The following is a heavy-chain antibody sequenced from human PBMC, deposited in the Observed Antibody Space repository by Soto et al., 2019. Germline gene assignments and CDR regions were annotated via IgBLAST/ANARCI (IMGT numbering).Heavy chain of an antibody. CDR1: GFTFSSYG. CDR2: ISYDGSNT. V-gene: IGHV3-30*18. J-gene: IGHJ4*02. D-gene: IGHD1-26*01. Sequence: QVQLVESGGGVVQPGRSLRLSCAASGFTFSSYGMHGVRQAPGKGLEWVAIISYDGSNTYYADSVKGRFTISRDNSKNTLYLQMNSLRADDTSVYYCAKEGGLSGSYYISSSYYFDYWGQGTLVTVSS. CDR3: AKEGGLSGSYYISSSYYFDY.